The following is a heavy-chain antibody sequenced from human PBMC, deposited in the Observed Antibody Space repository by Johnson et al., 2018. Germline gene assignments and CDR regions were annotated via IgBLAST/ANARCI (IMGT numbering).Heavy chain of an antibody. CDR3: ARGLKDYDILTGYSLNYYYGMDV. Sequence: VQLVQSGGGLVQPGRSLRLSCAASGFTFDAYAMHWVRQAPGKGLEWVSGISWNSGSIGYADSVKGRFTISRDNAKNSRYLQMNSLNTEDTAVYYCARGLKDYDILTGYSLNYYYGMDVWGQGTTVTVSS. D-gene: IGHD3-9*01. J-gene: IGHJ6*02. V-gene: IGHV3-9*01. CDR2: ISWNSGSI. CDR1: GFTFDAYA.